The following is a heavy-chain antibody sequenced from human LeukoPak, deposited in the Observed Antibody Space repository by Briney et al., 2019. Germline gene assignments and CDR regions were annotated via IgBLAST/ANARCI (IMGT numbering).Heavy chain of an antibody. CDR2: IYPGDSRT. CDR1: GYSFSSYW. Sequence: GESLKISCKGIGYSFSSYWIGWVRQVPGKGMEWMGVIYPGDSRTRYNLSFQGQVTISVDKSVSTAYLQWGSLKASDTAMYYCACRDLSSTWSYPWGQGTLVTVSP. D-gene: IGHD6-13*01. J-gene: IGHJ5*02. CDR3: ACRDLSSTWSYP. V-gene: IGHV5-51*01.